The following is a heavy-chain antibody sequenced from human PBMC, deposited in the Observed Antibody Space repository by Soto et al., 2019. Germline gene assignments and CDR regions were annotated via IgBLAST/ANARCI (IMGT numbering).Heavy chain of an antibody. J-gene: IGHJ6*04. Sequence: GESLKISCTGSGYSFSTYWIAWVRQMPGKGLEWVGRIYPGDSDTRHSPSFQGQVTISADKSISTAYLQWSSLKASDTAIYYCARSSGGCYTPMDVWGKGTTVTVSS. V-gene: IGHV5-51*01. CDR3: ARSSGGCYTPMDV. CDR2: IYPGDSDT. D-gene: IGHD3-3*01. CDR1: GYSFSTYW.